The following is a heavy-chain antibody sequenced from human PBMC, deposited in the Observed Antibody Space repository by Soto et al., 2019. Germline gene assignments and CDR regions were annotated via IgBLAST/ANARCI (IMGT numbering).Heavy chain of an antibody. V-gene: IGHV3-30*04. Sequence: GGSLRLSCAMSGFPSRTYAIHWVRQAPGKGLEWVAGISNGGNYKYYADSFNGRFTVSRADSESTVYLQMNRLRPDDTAVFYCARAPGEGRVAHFAYWGQGTLVTVSS. D-gene: IGHD4-17*01. CDR2: ISNGGNYK. CDR1: GFPSRTYA. J-gene: IGHJ4*02. CDR3: ARAPGEGRVAHFAY.